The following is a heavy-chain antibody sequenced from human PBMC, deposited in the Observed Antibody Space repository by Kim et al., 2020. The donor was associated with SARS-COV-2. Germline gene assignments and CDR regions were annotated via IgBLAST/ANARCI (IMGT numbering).Heavy chain of an antibody. J-gene: IGHJ5*02. CDR3: ARGFDP. V-gene: IGHV4-59*01. CDR2: IYYSGST. CDR1: GGSISSYY. Sequence: SETLSLTCTVSGGSISSYYWSWIRQPPGKGLEWIGYIYYSGSTNYNPSLKSRVTISVDTSKNQFSLKLSSVTAADTAVYYFARGFDPWGQGTLVTVSS.